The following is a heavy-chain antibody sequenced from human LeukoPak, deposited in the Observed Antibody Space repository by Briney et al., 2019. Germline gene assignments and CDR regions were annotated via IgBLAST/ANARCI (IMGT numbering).Heavy chain of an antibody. V-gene: IGHV3-74*01. J-gene: IGHJ4*02. Sequence: GGSLRLSCAVSGFTFSSHWMHWGRQAPGEGLVWVSRINRDGRGTSYADSVKGRFTISRDNAKNTLYLQMNNLRGEDTAVYYCERDPSEYEWQRGWYRDFWGQGSQVTVSS. CDR1: GFTFSSHW. CDR3: ERDPSEYEWQRGWYRDF. CDR2: INRDGRGT. D-gene: IGHD6-19*01.